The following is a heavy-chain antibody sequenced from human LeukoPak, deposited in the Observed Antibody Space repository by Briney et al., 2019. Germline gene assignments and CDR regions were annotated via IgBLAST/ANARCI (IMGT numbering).Heavy chain of an antibody. CDR1: GFTFDDYA. Sequence: PGRSLRLSCAASGFTFDDYAMHWVRQAPGKGLEWVSGISWNSGSIGYADSVKGRFTISRDNAKNSLYLQMNSLRAEDMALYYCAKDKSAWDWGSAAFDIWGQGTMVTVSS. V-gene: IGHV3-9*03. CDR2: ISWNSGSI. CDR3: AKDKSAWDWGSAAFDI. J-gene: IGHJ3*02. D-gene: IGHD7-27*01.